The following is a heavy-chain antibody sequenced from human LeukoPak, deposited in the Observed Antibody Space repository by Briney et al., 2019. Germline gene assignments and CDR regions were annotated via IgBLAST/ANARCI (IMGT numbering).Heavy chain of an antibody. Sequence: SVKVSCKASGGTFSSYAISWVRQAPGQGLEWMGGIIPIFGTANYAQKFQGRVTINADESTSTAYMELGSLRSEDTAVYYCASTESALHYSSSCYDYWGQGTLVTVSS. J-gene: IGHJ4*02. V-gene: IGHV1-69*01. D-gene: IGHD6-13*01. CDR1: GGTFSSYA. CDR2: IIPIFGTA. CDR3: ASTESALHYSSSCYDY.